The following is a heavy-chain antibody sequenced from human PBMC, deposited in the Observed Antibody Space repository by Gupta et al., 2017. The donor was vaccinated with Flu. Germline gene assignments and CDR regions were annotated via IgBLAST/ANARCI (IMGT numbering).Heavy chain of an antibody. CDR1: GYTFPGYY. D-gene: IGHD4-17*01. V-gene: IGHV1-2*02. Sequence: QVQLVQSGAEVKKPGASVKVSCQASGYTFPGYYIDWVRQAPGQGLEWMGWINPNRGGTNYAQKFQGRVTMTRDTSISTAYMELSRLRSDDTDVYYCARDHQDYEGDYWGQGTLVTVSS. CDR3: ARDHQDYEGDY. J-gene: IGHJ4*02. CDR2: INPNRGGT.